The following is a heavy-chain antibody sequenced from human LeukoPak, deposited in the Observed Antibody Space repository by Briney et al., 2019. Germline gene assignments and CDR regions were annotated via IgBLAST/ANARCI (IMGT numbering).Heavy chain of an antibody. CDR2: ISASGDST. J-gene: IGHJ4*02. CDR3: ARGENNFDS. V-gene: IGHV3-23*01. Sequence: GGSLRLSCAASGFTFSSYAMSWVRQAPGKGLEWVSAISASGDSTYYADSVRGRFTISRDNSKNTLYLQMNSLRAEDTAVYYCARGENNFDSWGQGTLVTVSS. CDR1: GFTFSSYA.